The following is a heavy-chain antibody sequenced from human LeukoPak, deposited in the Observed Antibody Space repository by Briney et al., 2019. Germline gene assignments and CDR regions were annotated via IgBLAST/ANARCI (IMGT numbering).Heavy chain of an antibody. CDR3: TRGLRREQQLLRAFDD. D-gene: IGHD6-13*01. J-gene: IGHJ4*02. CDR2: MNPNSGNT. Sequence: ASVKVSCKASGYTFSSYDINWVRQATGQGLEWMGWMNPNSGNTGYAQKFQGRVSMTSNTSISAAYMELSSLRSEDTAVYYCTRGLRREQQLLRAFDDWGQGTLVTVSS. V-gene: IGHV1-8*01. CDR1: GYTFSSYD.